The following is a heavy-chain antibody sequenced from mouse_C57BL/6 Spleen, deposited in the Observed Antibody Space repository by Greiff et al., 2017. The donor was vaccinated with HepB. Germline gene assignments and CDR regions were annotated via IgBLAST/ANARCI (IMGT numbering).Heavy chain of an antibody. CDR1: GFTFSSYA. CDR3: ASESPLTTVVEGTMDY. D-gene: IGHD1-1*01. J-gene: IGHJ4*01. Sequence: EVQRVESGGGLVKPGGSLKLSCAASGFTFSSYAMSWVRQTPEKRLEWVATISDGGSYTYYPDNVKGRFTISRDNAKNNLYLQMSHLKSEDTAMYYCASESPLTTVVEGTMDYWGQGTSVTVSS. V-gene: IGHV5-4*01. CDR2: ISDGGSYT.